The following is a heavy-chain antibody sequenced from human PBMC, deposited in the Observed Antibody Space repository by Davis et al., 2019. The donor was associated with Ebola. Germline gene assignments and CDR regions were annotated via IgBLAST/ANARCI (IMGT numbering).Heavy chain of an antibody. CDR3: ARDVEYSSGWYLYYYYGMDV. V-gene: IGHV1-8*01. J-gene: IGHJ6*02. D-gene: IGHD6-19*01. CDR1: GYTFTSYD. CDR2: MNPNSGNT. Sequence: ASVKVSCKASGYTFTSYDINWVRQATGQGLEWMGWMNPNSGNTVYAQKFQGRVTMTRNTSISTAYMEVSSLRSEDTAVYYCARDVEYSSGWYLYYYYGMDVWGQGTTVTVSS.